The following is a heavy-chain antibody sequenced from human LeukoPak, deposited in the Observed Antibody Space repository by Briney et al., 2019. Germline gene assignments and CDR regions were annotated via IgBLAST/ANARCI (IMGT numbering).Heavy chain of an antibody. CDR2: IKQDGSEK. D-gene: IGHD3-22*01. CDR3: ARDQYYYDSSGGFPDY. J-gene: IGHJ4*02. CDR1: GFTFSSYW. Sequence: TGGSLRLSCAASGFTFSSYWMSWVRQAPGKGLEWVANIKQDGSEKYYVDSVKGRFTISRDNAKNSLYLQMNSPRAEDTAVYYCARDQYYYDSSGGFPDYWGQGTLVTVSS. V-gene: IGHV3-7*01.